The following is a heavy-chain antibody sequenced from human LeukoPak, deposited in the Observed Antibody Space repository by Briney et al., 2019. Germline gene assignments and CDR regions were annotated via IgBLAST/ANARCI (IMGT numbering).Heavy chain of an antibody. J-gene: IGHJ5*02. CDR3: ARAFRSSSSGRISWFDP. CDR1: GGSISSGSYY. CDR2: IYTSGST. Sequence: SQTLSLTCTVSGGSISSGSYYWSWIRQPAGKGLEWIGRIYTSGSTNYNPSLKSRVTISVDTSKNQFSLKLSSVTAADTAVYYCARAFRSSSSGRISWFDPWGQGTLVTVSS. V-gene: IGHV4-61*02. D-gene: IGHD6-6*01.